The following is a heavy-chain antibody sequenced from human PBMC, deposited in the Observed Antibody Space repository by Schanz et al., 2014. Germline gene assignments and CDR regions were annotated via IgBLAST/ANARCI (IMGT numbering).Heavy chain of an antibody. J-gene: IGHJ4*02. Sequence: EVQLLESGGDLVQPGGSLRLSCVASGFTFFGSFAMSWVRQAPGKGLEWVSGLTEGGGGTYYTDAVKGRFTISRDNSKNTLYLQMNSLRAEDTAVYYCAKSKSQLPLFDYWGQGTLVAVSS. CDR1: GFTFFGSFA. CDR3: AKSKSQLPLFDY. CDR2: LTEGGGGT. D-gene: IGHD2-21*01. V-gene: IGHV3-23*01.